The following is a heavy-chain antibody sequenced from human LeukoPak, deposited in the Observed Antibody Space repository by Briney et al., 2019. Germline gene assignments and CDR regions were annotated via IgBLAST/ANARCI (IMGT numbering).Heavy chain of an antibody. CDR1: GGTFSSYA. Sequence: SVKVSCKASGGTFSSYAISWVRQAPGQGLEWMGRIIPILGIANYAQKFQGRVTITADKSTSTAYMELSSLRSEDTAVYYCASSPCSGGSCYSDWFDPWGQGTLVTVSS. CDR2: IIPILGIA. D-gene: IGHD2-15*01. J-gene: IGHJ5*02. CDR3: ASSPCSGGSCYSDWFDP. V-gene: IGHV1-69*04.